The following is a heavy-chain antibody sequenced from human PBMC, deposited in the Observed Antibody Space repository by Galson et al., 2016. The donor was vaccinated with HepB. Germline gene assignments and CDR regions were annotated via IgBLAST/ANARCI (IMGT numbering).Heavy chain of an antibody. D-gene: IGHD7-27*01. J-gene: IGHJ4*02. CDR3: AKDQATELGRQMGLDY. CDR2: ISFDGRAK. CDR1: GFSLSVYGYV. V-gene: IGHV3-30*18. Sequence: SLRLSCAGSGFSLSVYGYVMHWVRQAPGKGLEWVAAISFDGRAKYYAGSVEGRFTISRENSKTTVYLQMTSLTTEDTAVYYCAKDQATELGRQMGLDYWGQGSLVTVSS.